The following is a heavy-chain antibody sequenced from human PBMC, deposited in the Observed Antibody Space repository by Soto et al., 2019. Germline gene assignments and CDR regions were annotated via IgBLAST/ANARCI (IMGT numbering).Heavy chain of an antibody. D-gene: IGHD2-2*01. Sequence: SETLSLTCTVSGGSIKDDTYYWGWIRQPPGKGLEWIGSVYYSGTSSYNPSPESRVTMSVDTSKKQLSLRLRSVTAADTAVYYCARRHCLSPGCVTLDPWGQGTLVPVSS. CDR1: GGSIKDDTYY. J-gene: IGHJ5*02. V-gene: IGHV4-39*01. CDR3: ARRHCLSPGCVTLDP. CDR2: VYYSGTS.